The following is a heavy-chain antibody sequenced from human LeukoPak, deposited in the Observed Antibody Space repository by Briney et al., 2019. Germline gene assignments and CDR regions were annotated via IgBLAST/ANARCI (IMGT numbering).Heavy chain of an antibody. J-gene: IGHJ4*02. CDR1: GGSISSYY. V-gene: IGHV4-59*01. D-gene: IGHD2-2*01. Sequence: SETLPLTCTVSGGSISSYYWSCIRQPPGKGREWIGYIYYSWSTNYNPSPKRRVTISVDTSKNQFSLKLRSVTAADTAVYYCARARYCSSTSCYPTPYYFDYWGQGTLVTVSS. CDR3: ARARYCSSTSCYPTPYYFDY. CDR2: IYYSWST.